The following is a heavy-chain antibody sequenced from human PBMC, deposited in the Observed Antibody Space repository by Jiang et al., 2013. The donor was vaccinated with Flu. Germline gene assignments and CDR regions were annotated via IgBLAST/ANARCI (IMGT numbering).Heavy chain of an antibody. D-gene: IGHD3-22*01. Sequence: VLLKPSETLSLTCAVYGGSFSGYYWSWIRQPPGKGLEWIGEINHSGSTNYNPSLKSRVTISVDTSKNQFSLKLSSVTAADTAVYYCARRKKRPRLGEVVIGFDPWGQGTLVTVSS. CDR2: INHSGST. J-gene: IGHJ5*02. CDR1: GGSFSGYY. V-gene: IGHV4-34*01. CDR3: ARRKKRPRLGEVVIGFDP.